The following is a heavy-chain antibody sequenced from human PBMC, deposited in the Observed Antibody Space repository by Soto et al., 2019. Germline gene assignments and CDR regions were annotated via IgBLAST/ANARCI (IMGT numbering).Heavy chain of an antibody. CDR3: TRDGYDSSGYYPTGYYFDY. D-gene: IGHD3-22*01. Sequence: VQLVESGGGLVKPGRSLRLSCTASGFTFGDYAMSWFRQAPGKGLEWVGFIRSKAYGGTTEYAASVEGRFTISRDDSKSIAYLQMNSLKTEDTAVYYCTRDGYDSSGYYPTGYYFDYWGQGTLVTVSS. V-gene: IGHV3-49*05. CDR2: IRSKAYGGTT. CDR1: GFTFGDYA. J-gene: IGHJ4*02.